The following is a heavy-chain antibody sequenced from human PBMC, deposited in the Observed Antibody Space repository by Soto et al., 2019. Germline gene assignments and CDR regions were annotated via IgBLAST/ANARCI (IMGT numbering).Heavy chain of an antibody. D-gene: IGHD1-26*01. J-gene: IGHJ4*02. V-gene: IGHV5-51*01. CDR2: IFPGDSDT. CDR3: ARHSGSDREGFDS. Sequence: PRRGSGYTCANFCIGWVRPKPGKGLEWMGIIFPGDSDTRYSPSFEGHVTISTDNSISTAYLHWSSLKASDTAIYYCARHSGSDREGFDSWGQGTQVTVS. CDR1: GYTCANFC.